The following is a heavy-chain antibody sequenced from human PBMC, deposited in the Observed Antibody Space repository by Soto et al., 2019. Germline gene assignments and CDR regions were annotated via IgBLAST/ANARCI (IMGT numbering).Heavy chain of an antibody. CDR2: ISAYNGNT. D-gene: IGHD2-15*01. V-gene: IGHV1-18*01. Sequence: ASVKVSCKASGYTFTSYGISWVRQAPGQGLEWMGWISAYNGNTNYAQKLQGRVTMTTDTSTSTAYMELRSLRSDDTAVYYCARDRLVDCSGGSCYNWFDPWGQGTLVTVSS. CDR3: ARDRLVDCSGGSCYNWFDP. J-gene: IGHJ5*02. CDR1: GYTFTSYG.